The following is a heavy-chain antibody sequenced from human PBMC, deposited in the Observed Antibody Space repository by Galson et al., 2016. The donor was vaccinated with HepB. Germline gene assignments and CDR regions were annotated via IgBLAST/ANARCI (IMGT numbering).Heavy chain of an antibody. CDR2: IYHTGTT. J-gene: IGHJ4*02. Sequence: SETLSLTCAVSGGSISNNNWWSWVRQPPGKGLEWIGEIYHTGTTNYNPSLKSRVTISVDKSKNQFSLKLNSVTAADTAVYYCARTEFGIVEPTTSIGGYWGQGTLVTVTS. CDR3: ARTEFGIVEPTTSIGGY. D-gene: IGHD1-26*01. CDR1: GGSISNNNW. V-gene: IGHV4-4*02.